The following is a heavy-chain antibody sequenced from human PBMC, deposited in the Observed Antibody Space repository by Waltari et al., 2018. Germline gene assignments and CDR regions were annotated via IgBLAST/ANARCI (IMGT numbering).Heavy chain of an antibody. D-gene: IGHD6-25*01. CDR1: GFHVNGNF. V-gene: IGHV3-53*01. CDR3: TRGSADDS. CDR2: IYSGGKR. J-gene: IGHJ4*02. Sequence: EALLVQSGGGMIQPGGYLRLSCAASGFHVNGNFMNWVRQAPGQGLQWVSTIYSGGKRFCADTVKGRFTLDRDDFTNILYLQMNGLRADDTATYYCTRGSADDSWGQGTLVTVSS.